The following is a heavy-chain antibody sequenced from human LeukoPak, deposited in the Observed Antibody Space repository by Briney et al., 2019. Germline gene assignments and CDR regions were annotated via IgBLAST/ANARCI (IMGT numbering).Heavy chain of an antibody. CDR3: ARAGHNSDSGGYDY. J-gene: IGHJ4*02. V-gene: IGHV1-2*02. CDR2: INPNIGDT. CDR1: GYTFIDHY. D-gene: IGHD3-22*01. Sequence: ASVKVSRKPSGYTFIDHYIHWVRQAPGQGLESMGWINPNIGDTNYAQKFQGRVTMTRDTSSSTAYMKLSRLRSDDTAVYYCARAGHNSDSGGYDYRGQGTLVTVPS.